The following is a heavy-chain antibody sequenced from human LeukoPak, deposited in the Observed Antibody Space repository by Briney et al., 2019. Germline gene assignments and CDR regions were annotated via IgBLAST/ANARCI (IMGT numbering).Heavy chain of an antibody. J-gene: IGHJ4*02. V-gene: IGHV4-34*01. CDR3: AIGRYSSSWYD. D-gene: IGHD6-13*01. CDR1: GGSFSGYY. CDR2: INHSGST. Sequence: SETLSLTCAVYGGSFSGYYWSWIRQPPGKGLEWIGEINHSGSTNYNPSLKSRVTISVDTSKNQFSLKLSSVTAADTAVYYCAIGRYSSSWYDWGQGTLVTVSS.